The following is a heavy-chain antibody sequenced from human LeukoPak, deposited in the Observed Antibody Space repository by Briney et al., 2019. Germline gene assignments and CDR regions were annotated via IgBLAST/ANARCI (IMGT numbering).Heavy chain of an antibody. Sequence: SETLSLTCTVSGGSISSYYWSWLRQPPGKGLEWNGYIYYSGTTNYNPSLKSRVAISLDTSKNHFSLKLSSVAAADTAVYYCARVYGGYYDTSGYYTRKWFDPWGQGTLVTVSS. D-gene: IGHD3-22*01. CDR3: ARVYGGYYDTSGYYTRKWFDP. V-gene: IGHV4-59*01. J-gene: IGHJ5*02. CDR1: GGSISSYY. CDR2: IYYSGTT.